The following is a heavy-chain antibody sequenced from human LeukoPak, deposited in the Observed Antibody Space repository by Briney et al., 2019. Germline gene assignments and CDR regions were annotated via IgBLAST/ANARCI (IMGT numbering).Heavy chain of an antibody. CDR2: ISHDGDNK. CDR3: ARVGSGPLRNYRDY. Sequence: GRSLRLSCAASGFTFSGHAMHWLRQVPGKGLQWVLGISHDGDNKYYPDSVKGRFIVSRDNSKNTLSLEMNSLRAEDTGLYYCARVGSGPLRNYRDYWGQGTPVTVSS. CDR1: GFTFSGHA. D-gene: IGHD3-3*01. J-gene: IGHJ4*02. V-gene: IGHV3-30-3*01.